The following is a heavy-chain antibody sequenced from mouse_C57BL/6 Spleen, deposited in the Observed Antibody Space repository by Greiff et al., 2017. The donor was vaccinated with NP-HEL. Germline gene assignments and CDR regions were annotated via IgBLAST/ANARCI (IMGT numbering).Heavy chain of an antibody. CDR2: IDPSDSYT. D-gene: IGHD4-1*01. J-gene: IGHJ4*01. Sequence: VQLQQPGAELVKPGASVKLSCKASGYTFTSYWMQWVKQRPGQGLEWIGEIDPSDSYTNYNQKFKGKATLTVDTSSSTAYMQLSSLTSEDSAVYYCARGINWVYYAMDYWGQGTSVTVSS. CDR1: GYTFTSYW. CDR3: ARGINWVYYAMDY. V-gene: IGHV1-50*01.